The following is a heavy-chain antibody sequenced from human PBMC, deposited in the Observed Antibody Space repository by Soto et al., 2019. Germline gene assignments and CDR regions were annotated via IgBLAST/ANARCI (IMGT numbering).Heavy chain of an antibody. CDR1: VFTFSDYY. CDR2: ISSSGSTI. D-gene: IGHD4-4*01. J-gene: IGHJ6*02. CDR3: ARDRLQYLMEPYYYYGVDV. Sequence: GGSLRLSCAATVFTFSDYYMSWIRQAPGKGLEWVSYISSSGSTIYYADSVKGRFTISRHNAKNSLYLQMNSLRAEDTAVYYCARDRLQYLMEPYYYYGVDVWGQGTTVTVSS. V-gene: IGHV3-11*01.